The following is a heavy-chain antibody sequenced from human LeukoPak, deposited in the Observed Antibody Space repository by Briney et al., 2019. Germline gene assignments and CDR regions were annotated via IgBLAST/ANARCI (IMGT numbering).Heavy chain of an antibody. J-gene: IGHJ3*02. CDR1: GGSISSGCYY. CDR3: ARDYNKAATGAFDI. CDR2: IYYSGST. D-gene: IGHD3-10*01. V-gene: IGHV4-31*03. Sequence: PSETLSLTCTVSGGSISSGCYYWSWIRQHPGTGLEWIGYIYYSGSTYYNPSLKSRVTISVDTSKNQFSLKLSSVTAADTAVYYCARDYNKAATGAFDIWGQGTMVTVSS.